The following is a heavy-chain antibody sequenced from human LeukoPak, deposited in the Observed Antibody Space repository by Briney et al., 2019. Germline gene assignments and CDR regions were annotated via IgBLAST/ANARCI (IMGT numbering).Heavy chain of an antibody. J-gene: IGHJ3*02. V-gene: IGHV4-4*09. CDR1: GGSISTYY. CDR2: IYTTGST. Sequence: SETLSLTCTVSGGSISTYYWSWVRQPPGKGLEYIGYIYTTGSTNYNPSLKSRVTISLDTSKNQFSLNLTSMTAADTAVYYCARRRPQAFDIWGQGTMVTVSS. CDR3: ARRRPQAFDI.